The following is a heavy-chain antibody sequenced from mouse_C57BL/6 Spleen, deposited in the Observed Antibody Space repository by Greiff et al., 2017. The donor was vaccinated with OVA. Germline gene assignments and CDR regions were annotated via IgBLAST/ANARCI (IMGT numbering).Heavy chain of an antibody. CDR1: GYTFTSYW. V-gene: IGHV1-62-3*01. J-gene: IGHJ4*01. Sequence: QVQLQQPGAELVKPGASVKLSCKASGYTFTSYWMHWVKQRPGRGLEWIGRIDPNSGGTKYNEKFKSKATLTVDKSSSTAYLQLSSLTSEDSAVDYWASCSAIVEGAMDYWGQGTTVTVSS. CDR2: IDPNSGGT. D-gene: IGHD6-1*01. CDR3: ASCSAIVEGAMDY.